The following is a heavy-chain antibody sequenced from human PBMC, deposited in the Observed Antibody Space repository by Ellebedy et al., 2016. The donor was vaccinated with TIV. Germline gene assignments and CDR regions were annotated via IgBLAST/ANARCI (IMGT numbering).Heavy chain of an antibody. J-gene: IGHJ1*01. CDR2: INHSGST. Sequence: MPSETLSLTCAVYGGSFSGYYWNWIRQPPGKGLEWIGEINHSGSTNYNPSLKSRVTISVDTSKNQFSLKLSSVTAADTAVYYCARARMMTTVTVWGQGTLVTVSS. CDR3: ARARMMTTVTV. D-gene: IGHD4-11*01. V-gene: IGHV4-34*01. CDR1: GGSFSGYY.